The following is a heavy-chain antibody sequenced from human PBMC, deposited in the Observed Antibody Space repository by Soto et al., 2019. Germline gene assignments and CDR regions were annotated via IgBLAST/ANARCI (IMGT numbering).Heavy chain of an antibody. D-gene: IGHD5-12*01. CDR2: FDPEDGET. CDR3: ATGGVATILHYYYYYGMDV. J-gene: IGHJ6*02. Sequence: QVQLVQSGAEVKKPGASVKVSCKVSGYTLTELSMHWVRQAPGKGLEWMGGFDPEDGETIYAQKFQGRVTMTEDTSTDTAYMELSSLRSEDTAVYYCATGGVATILHYYYYYGMDVWGQGTTVTVSS. V-gene: IGHV1-24*01. CDR1: GYTLTELS.